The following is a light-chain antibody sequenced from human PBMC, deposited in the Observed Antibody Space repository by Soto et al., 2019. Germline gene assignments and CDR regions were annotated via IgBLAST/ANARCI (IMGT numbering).Light chain of an antibody. Sequence: EIVLTQSPATLSLSPGDRATLSCRASQTIFNYLAWYQQKPGQAPRLLLYDASTRATGIPARFSGRGSGTDFTLTISSLEPEDFAVYYCQQRANWPLTFAGGTRVEIK. J-gene: IGKJ4*01. CDR3: QQRANWPLT. CDR1: QTIFNY. V-gene: IGKV3-11*01. CDR2: DAS.